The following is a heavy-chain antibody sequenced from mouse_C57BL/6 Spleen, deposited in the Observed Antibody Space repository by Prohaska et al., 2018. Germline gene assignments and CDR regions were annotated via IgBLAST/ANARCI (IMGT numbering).Heavy chain of an antibody. J-gene: IGHJ1*03. CDR2: INPDSSTI. CDR3: ASPNWDWYFDV. D-gene: IGHD4-1*01. Sequence: EVNLLHSGGGLVQPGGSLKLSCAASGIAFSRYWMSWVRLAPGKGLEWIGEINPDSSTINYAPALKDKFIISRDNAKNTLDLQMSKVRSEDTALYYCASPNWDWYFDVWGTGTTVTVSS. CDR1: GIAFSRYW. V-gene: IGHV4-1*01.